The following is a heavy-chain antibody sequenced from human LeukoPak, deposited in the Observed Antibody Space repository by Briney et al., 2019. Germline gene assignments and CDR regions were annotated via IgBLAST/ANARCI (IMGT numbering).Heavy chain of an antibody. CDR1: GFTFSDYY. V-gene: IGHV3-11*01. CDR2: VSGSEDNK. Sequence: PGGSLRLSCAASGFTFSDYYMTWIRQAPGQGLEWISYVSGSEDNKNYADSVKGRFAISRVNAEKTLFLQMNNLRAEDTAVYYCARAGHSGHYIDYWGQGTLVTVSS. D-gene: IGHD5-12*01. CDR3: ARAGHSGHYIDY. J-gene: IGHJ4*02.